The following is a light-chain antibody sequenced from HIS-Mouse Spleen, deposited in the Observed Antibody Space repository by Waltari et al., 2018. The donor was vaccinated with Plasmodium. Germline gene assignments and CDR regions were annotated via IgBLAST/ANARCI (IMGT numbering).Light chain of an antibody. Sequence: EIVMTQSPATLSVSPGERATLACRASQSVSGNLAWYQQKPGQAPRLLFYGASTRATGIPARFSGSGSGTEFTLTISSLQSEDFAVYYCQQYNNWSFTFGPGTKVDIK. V-gene: IGKV3-15*01. CDR2: GAS. J-gene: IGKJ3*01. CDR1: QSVSGN. CDR3: QQYNNWSFT.